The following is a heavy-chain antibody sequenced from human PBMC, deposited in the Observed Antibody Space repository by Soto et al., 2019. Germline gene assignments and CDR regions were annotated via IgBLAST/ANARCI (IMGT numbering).Heavy chain of an antibody. J-gene: IGHJ5*02. V-gene: IGHV1-8*01. CDR2: MNPNSGNT. CDR3: AGGRGYCRGGSCYWFDP. D-gene: IGHD2-15*01. CDR1: GYTFTSYD. Sequence: ASVKVSCKASGYTFTSYDINWVRQATGQGLEWMGWMNPNSGNTGYAQKFQGRVTMTRNTSISTAYMELSSLRSADTAVYYCAGGRGYCRGGSCYWFDPWGQGTLVTVSS.